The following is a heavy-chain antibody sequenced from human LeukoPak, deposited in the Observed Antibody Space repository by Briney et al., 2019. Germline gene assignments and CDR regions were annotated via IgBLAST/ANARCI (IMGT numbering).Heavy chain of an antibody. V-gene: IGHV4-61*02. CDR1: GGSISSGSYY. Sequence: PSETLSLTCTVSGGSISSGSYYWSWIRQPAGKGLEWIGRIYTSGSTNYNPSLKSRVTISVDTSKNQFSLKLSSVTAADTAVYYCARRYFDWAHDAFDIWGQGTMVTVSS. CDR2: IYTSGST. D-gene: IGHD3-9*01. CDR3: ARRYFDWAHDAFDI. J-gene: IGHJ3*02.